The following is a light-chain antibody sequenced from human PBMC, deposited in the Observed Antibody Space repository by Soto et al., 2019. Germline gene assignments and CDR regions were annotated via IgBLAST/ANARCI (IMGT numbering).Light chain of an antibody. Sequence: QSVLTQPASVSGSPGQSMTISCTGTSSDVGGYNYVSWYQQHPGKAPKLMIYDVSNRPSGVSNRFSGSKSGNTASLTISGLQAEDEADYYCSSYTCSSTLYVFGTGTKVTVL. V-gene: IGLV2-14*01. CDR2: DVS. CDR1: SSDVGGYNY. J-gene: IGLJ1*01. CDR3: SSYTCSSTLYV.